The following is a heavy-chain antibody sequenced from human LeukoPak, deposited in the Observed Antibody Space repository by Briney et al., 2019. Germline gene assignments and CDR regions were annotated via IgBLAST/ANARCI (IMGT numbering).Heavy chain of an antibody. J-gene: IGHJ4*02. V-gene: IGHV3-23*01. CDR3: AKHPSGGVSVPFDS. CDR1: GFTFSSYA. D-gene: IGHD2-8*01. Sequence: GGSLRLSCAASGFTFSSYAMSWVRQAPGKGLEWVSVISGAGVVTCYADSVKGRFTVSRDNSKNTLYLQMDSLRAEDTSFYYCAKHPSGGVSVPFDSWGQGTLVTVSS. CDR2: ISGAGVVT.